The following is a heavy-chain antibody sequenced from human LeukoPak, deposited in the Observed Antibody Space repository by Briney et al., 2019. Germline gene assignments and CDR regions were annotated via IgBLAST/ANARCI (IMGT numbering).Heavy chain of an antibody. D-gene: IGHD1-7*01. CDR1: GFTFSSYS. Sequence: GGSLRLSCAASGFTFSSYSMSWVRQAPAKGLEWVSSISSSSNYIYYADSLKGRFTISRDNAKNSLYLQMNSLRAEDTAVYYCARDQGGTIGLYHYYYMDVWGKGTTVTVSS. V-gene: IGHV3-21*01. CDR2: ISSSSNYI. J-gene: IGHJ6*03. CDR3: ARDQGGTIGLYHYYYMDV.